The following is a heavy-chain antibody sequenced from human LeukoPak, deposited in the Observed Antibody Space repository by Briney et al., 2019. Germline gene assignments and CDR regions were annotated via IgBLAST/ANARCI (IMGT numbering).Heavy chain of an antibody. Sequence: GESLKISCKGSGYSFTSYWIGWVRQMPGKGLEWMGIIYIGDSDTRYSPSLQGQVSILADKSISTAYLQWSSLKASDTAMYYCARASLAAAGTGADYWGQGTLVTVSS. CDR3: ARASLAAAGTGADY. V-gene: IGHV5-51*01. CDR2: IYIGDSDT. J-gene: IGHJ4*02. D-gene: IGHD6-13*01. CDR1: GYSFTSYW.